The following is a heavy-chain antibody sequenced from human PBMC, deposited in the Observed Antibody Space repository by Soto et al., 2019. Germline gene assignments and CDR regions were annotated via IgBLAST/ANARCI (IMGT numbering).Heavy chain of an antibody. J-gene: IGHJ5*02. CDR3: ARDGGGEQLVSRWFDP. V-gene: IGHV1-2*02. Sequence: QVQLVQSGAEVKKPGASVKVSCKASGYTFTGYYMHWVRQAPGQGLEWMGWINPNSGGTNYAQKFQGRVTMTRDTSISTAYRELSRLRSDDTAVYYCARDGGGEQLVSRWFDPWGQGTLVTVSS. CDR2: INPNSGGT. CDR1: GYTFTGYY. D-gene: IGHD6-6*01.